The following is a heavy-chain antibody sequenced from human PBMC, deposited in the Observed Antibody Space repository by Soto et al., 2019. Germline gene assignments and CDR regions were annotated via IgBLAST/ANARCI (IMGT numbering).Heavy chain of an antibody. CDR2: ISATGGGT. CDR1: GFTFSSYA. Sequence: PGGFLRLSCAASGFTFSSYALSWVRQGPGKGLEWVPLISATGGGTYYADSVKGRFTISRDNSHNTLYLQVHSLTAEDTAVYYCAKDRRAGGNSAFYFDFWGQGAQVTVSS. CDR3: AKDRRAGGNSAFYFDF. J-gene: IGHJ4*02. V-gene: IGHV3-23*01. D-gene: IGHD3-16*01.